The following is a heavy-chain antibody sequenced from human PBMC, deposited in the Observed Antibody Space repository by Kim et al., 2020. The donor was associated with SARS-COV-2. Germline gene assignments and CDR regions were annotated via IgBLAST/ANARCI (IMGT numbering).Heavy chain of an antibody. CDR1: GFTFNKYW. CDR3: ARDTMAMAGDFDY. J-gene: IGHJ4*02. V-gene: IGHV3-74*01. Sequence: GGSLRLSCAASGFTFNKYWMHWVRQAPGKGLAWVSHIDSDGSGSGISYADSVKGRFTISRDNAKNTLYLQMNSLRAEDTAVYYCARDTMAMAGDFDYCGQGTLVTVSS. CDR2: IDSDGSGSGI. D-gene: IGHD6-19*01.